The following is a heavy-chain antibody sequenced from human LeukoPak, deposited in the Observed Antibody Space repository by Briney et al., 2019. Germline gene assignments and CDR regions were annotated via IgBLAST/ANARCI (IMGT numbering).Heavy chain of an antibody. V-gene: IGHV3-20*04. D-gene: IGHD3-10*01. CDR3: ARDLYGSGSYYFDGVFYDY. J-gene: IGHJ4*02. Sequence: GGSLRLSCAASGFTFSSYGMHWVRQAPGKGLEWVSGINWNGGSTGYADSVKGRFTISRDDAKNSLYLQMNSLRAEDTALYYCARDLYGSGSYYFDGVFYDYWGQGTLVTVSS. CDR1: GFTFSSYG. CDR2: INWNGGST.